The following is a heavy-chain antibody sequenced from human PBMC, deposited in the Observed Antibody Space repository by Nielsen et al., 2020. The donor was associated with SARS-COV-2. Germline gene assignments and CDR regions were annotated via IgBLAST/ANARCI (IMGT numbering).Heavy chain of an antibody. CDR1: GGSISSYY. V-gene: IGHV4-4*07. D-gene: IGHD3-16*02. J-gene: IGHJ4*02. CDR3: ARGYYDYIWGSYRSTFDH. Sequence: SETLSLTCTVSGGSISSYYWSWIRQPAGKGLEWIGRIYTSGSTNYNPSLKSRVTMSVDTSKNQFSLKLSSVTAADTAVYYCARGYYDYIWGSYRSTFDHWGQGILATVSS. CDR2: IYTSGST.